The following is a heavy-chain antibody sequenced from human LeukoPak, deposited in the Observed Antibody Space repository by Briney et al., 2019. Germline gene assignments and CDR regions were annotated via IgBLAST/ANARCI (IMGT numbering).Heavy chain of an antibody. CDR3: ARFLWARTDYYYYYGMDV. V-gene: IGHV3-7*01. J-gene: IGHJ6*02. D-gene: IGHD3-10*01. CDR2: IKQDGSEK. Sequence: GGSLRLSCAASGFTFSSYWMSWVRQAPGKGLEWVANIKQDGSEKYYVDSVKGRFTISRDNAKNSLYLQMNSLRAEDTAVYYCARFLWARTDYYYYYGMDVWGQGTTVTGSS. CDR1: GFTFSSYW.